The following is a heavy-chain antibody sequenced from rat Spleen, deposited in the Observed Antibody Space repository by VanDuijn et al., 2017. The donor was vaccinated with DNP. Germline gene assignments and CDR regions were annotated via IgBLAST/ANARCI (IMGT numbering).Heavy chain of an antibody. CDR2: IMFDGITT. CDR1: GFTFSDFV. D-gene: IGHD5-1*01. J-gene: IGHJ3*01. V-gene: IGHV5-7*01. CDR3: ATHLGAPFAY. Sequence: EVQLVESGGGSAQPGNSLKLSCAASGFTFSDFVMAWVRQSPKKGLEWVATIMFDGITTFYRDSVKGRFTISRDNAKSILYLQMDSLRSEDTATYYCATHLGAPFAYWGQGTLVTVSS.